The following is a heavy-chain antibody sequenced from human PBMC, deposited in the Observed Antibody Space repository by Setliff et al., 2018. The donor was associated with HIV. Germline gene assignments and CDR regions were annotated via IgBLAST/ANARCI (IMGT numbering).Heavy chain of an antibody. D-gene: IGHD2-2*01. Sequence: GGSLRLSCAASGFTFSSYEMNWVRQAPGKGLEWISYINSGNIIHYADSVKGRFTISRDNAKNSLYLQMNSLRAEDTAVYYCARGEPSILVVPAAFFDYWGQGTLVTVSS. V-gene: IGHV3-48*03. J-gene: IGHJ4*02. CDR2: INSGNII. CDR3: ARGEPSILVVPAAFFDY. CDR1: GFTFSSYE.